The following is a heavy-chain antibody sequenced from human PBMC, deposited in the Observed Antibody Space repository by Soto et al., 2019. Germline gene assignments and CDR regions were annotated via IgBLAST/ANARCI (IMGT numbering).Heavy chain of an antibody. J-gene: IGHJ5*02. CDR2: ISSDGRNT. CDR1: GFAFSSYW. V-gene: IGHV3-74*01. CDR3: IKASTVTGVGGYR. D-gene: IGHD6-19*01. Sequence: EVQLVESGGGLVQPGGSLRLSCAASGFAFSSYWMQWVRQAPGKGPVWVSRISSDGRNTTYADFVKGRFTISRNNAENTLHLQMTGLPDADTAVYYCIKASTVTGVGGYRWGQGTLVTVSS.